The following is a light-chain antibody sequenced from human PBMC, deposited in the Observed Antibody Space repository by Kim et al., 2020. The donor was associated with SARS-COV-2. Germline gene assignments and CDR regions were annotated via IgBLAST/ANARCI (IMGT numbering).Light chain of an antibody. CDR3: EQSYNTPDT. CDR2: ASS. CDR1: QSISSY. Sequence: DIQMTQSPSSLSASVGDRVTITCRASQSISSYLNWNHQKSGKAPKLLIYASSRLQSGVPSRYSGSGTGTDFTLTISSRQPEDFATYYCEQSYNTPDTLGQGPKLEIK. J-gene: IGKJ2*01. V-gene: IGKV1-39*01.